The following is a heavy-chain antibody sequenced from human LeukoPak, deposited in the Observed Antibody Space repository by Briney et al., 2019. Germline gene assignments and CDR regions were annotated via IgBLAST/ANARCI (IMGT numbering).Heavy chain of an antibody. CDR1: GGSISSGDYY. CDR2: IYYSGST. CDR3: ARVLRSYYYYYGMDV. V-gene: IGHV4-30-4*01. D-gene: IGHD3-3*01. J-gene: IGHJ6*02. Sequence: KPSETLSLTCTVSGGSISSGDYYWSWIRQPPGKGLEWIGYIYYSGSTYYNPSLKSRVTISVDTSKNQFSLKLSSVTAADTAVYYCARVLRSYYYYYGMDVWGQGTTVTVSS.